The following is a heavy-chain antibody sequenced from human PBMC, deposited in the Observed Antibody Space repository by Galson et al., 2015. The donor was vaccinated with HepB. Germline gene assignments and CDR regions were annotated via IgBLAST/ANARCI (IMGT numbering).Heavy chain of an antibody. CDR1: GFTFSSYS. J-gene: IGHJ4*02. D-gene: IGHD1-14*01. CDR2: ISSSSSTI. V-gene: IGHV3-48*01. CDR3: ARVAVTITGAYFDY. Sequence: SLRLSCAASGFTFSSYSMNWVRQAPGKGLEWVSYISSSSSTIYYADSVKGRFTISRDNAKNSLYLQMNSLRAEDTAVYYCARVAVTITGAYFDYWGQGTLVTVSS.